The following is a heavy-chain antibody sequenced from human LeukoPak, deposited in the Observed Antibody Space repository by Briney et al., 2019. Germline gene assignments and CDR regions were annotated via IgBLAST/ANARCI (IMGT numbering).Heavy chain of an antibody. V-gene: IGHV3-23*01. CDR2: ISGSGGST. CDR3: AKDRQGVRGVATIF. CDR1: GFTFSSYA. Sequence: GGSLRLSCAASGFTFSSYAMSWVRQAPGKGLEWVSAISGSGGSTYYADSVKGRFTISRDNSRNTLYLQMNSLRAEDTAVYYCAKDRQGVRGVATIFWGQGTLVTVSS. J-gene: IGHJ4*02. D-gene: IGHD5-12*01.